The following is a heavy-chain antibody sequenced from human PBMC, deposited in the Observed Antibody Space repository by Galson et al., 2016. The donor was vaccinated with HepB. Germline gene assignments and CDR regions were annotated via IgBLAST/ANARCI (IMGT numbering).Heavy chain of an antibody. CDR3: ARAPSDHGYHLQPWQGQGNYYYFYGMDV. CDR1: GFTFSSYA. J-gene: IGHJ6*02. D-gene: IGHD5-18*01. CDR2: ISYDGKYE. Sequence: SLRLSCAASGFTFSSYAIHWVRQAPGKGLEWVAVISYDGKYEYYAESVRGRFTISRDNSKNTLFLQMNSLRVVDTAVYFCARAPSDHGYHLQPWQGQGNYYYFYGMDVWGPGTTVTVSS. V-gene: IGHV3-30*04.